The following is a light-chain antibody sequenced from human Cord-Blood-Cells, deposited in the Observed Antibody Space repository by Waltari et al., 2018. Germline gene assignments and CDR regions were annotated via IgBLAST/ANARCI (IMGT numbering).Light chain of an antibody. CDR1: SSDVGGYNY. CDR2: DVS. CDR3: SSYTSSSTLV. Sequence: QSALTQPASVSGSPGQSITISCTGTSSDVGGYNYFSWYQQHPGKAPKLMIYDVSNRHSGVSNRFSGSKSGNTASLTISGLQAEDEADYYCSSYTSSSTLVFGGGTKLTVL. J-gene: IGLJ2*01. V-gene: IGLV2-14*01.